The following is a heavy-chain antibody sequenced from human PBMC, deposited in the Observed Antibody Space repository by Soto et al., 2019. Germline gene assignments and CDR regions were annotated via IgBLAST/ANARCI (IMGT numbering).Heavy chain of an antibody. J-gene: IGHJ6*02. D-gene: IGHD2-21*02. Sequence: PGGSLRLSCAASGFTFSGYSMNWVRQAPGKGLEWVASISTRSDIYYADSVKGRFTISRDNAKNSVSLQMNSLRAEDTVVYYCAREETAWPLAYGLDVWGQGTTVTVSS. CDR2: ISTRSDI. CDR1: GFTFSGYS. CDR3: AREETAWPLAYGLDV. V-gene: IGHV3-21*01.